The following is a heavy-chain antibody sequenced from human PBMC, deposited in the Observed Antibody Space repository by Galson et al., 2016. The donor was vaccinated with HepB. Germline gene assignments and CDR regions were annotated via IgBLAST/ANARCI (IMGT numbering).Heavy chain of an antibody. CDR3: ARHDYSRSPANNEYSFHGLDC. CDR2: ITNSGST. CDR1: DGSISGYF. J-gene: IGHJ6*02. V-gene: IGHV4-59*08. D-gene: IGHD6-13*01. Sequence: SETLSLTCSVSDGSISGYFWSWIRQSPGKGLEWIGYITNSGSTDYSPSLKSRVAISVDTSRSQFSLRLSSVTAADTAVYYCARHDYSRSPANNEYSFHGLDCWGQGTTVTVSS.